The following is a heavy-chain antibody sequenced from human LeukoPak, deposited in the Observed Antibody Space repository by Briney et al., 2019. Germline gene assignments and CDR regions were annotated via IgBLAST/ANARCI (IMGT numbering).Heavy chain of an antibody. CDR2: INPNSGGT. V-gene: IGHV1-2*02. Sequence: ASVKVSCKASGYTFTGYYMHWVRQAPGQGLEWMGWINPNSGGTNYAQKFQGRVTMTRDTSISTAYMELSRLRSDDTAVYYCARVTLGYCSSTSCSPFSGLNKRDPNWFDPWGQGTLVTVSS. CDR1: GYTFTGYY. D-gene: IGHD2-2*01. CDR3: ARVTLGYCSSTSCSPFSGLNKRDPNWFDP. J-gene: IGHJ5*02.